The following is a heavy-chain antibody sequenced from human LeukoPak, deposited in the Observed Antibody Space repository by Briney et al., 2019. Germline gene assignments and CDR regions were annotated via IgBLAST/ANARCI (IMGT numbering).Heavy chain of an antibody. CDR2: ISGGGETT. Sequence: GGSLRLSCAASGFTFNNYAMTWVRQAPGKGLEWVSSISGGGETTYYADSAKGRFTISRDNSQNTLYLQMNSLRAEDTAVYYCARDYADYVGYSFFDYWGQGTLVTVSS. CDR3: ARDYADYVGYSFFDY. CDR1: GFTFNNYA. V-gene: IGHV3-23*01. D-gene: IGHD4-17*01. J-gene: IGHJ4*02.